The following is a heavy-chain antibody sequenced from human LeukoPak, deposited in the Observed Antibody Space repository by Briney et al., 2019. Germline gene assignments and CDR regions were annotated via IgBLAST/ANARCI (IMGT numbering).Heavy chain of an antibody. Sequence: GGSLRLSCAASGFTFSDHYMSWIRQAPGKGLEGFSYISSSSSYTNYADSVKGRFTISRDNAKNSLYLQMNSLRAEDTAVYYCARDRTVTTPYYYYGMDVWGKGTTVTVSS. V-gene: IGHV3-11*06. D-gene: IGHD4-17*01. CDR3: ARDRTVTTPYYYYGMDV. J-gene: IGHJ6*04. CDR2: ISSSSSYT. CDR1: GFTFSDHY.